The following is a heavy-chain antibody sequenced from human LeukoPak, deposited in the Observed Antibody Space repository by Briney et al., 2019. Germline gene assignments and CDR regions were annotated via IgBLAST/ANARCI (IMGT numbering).Heavy chain of an antibody. Sequence: SGPTLVKPTQTLTVTCSVSGFSLTTHGVRVGWIRQPPGKAPEWLGLIYWDDDKDYSPSLKSRLTITRDTSKNQVVLTMNNMEPVDTGTYYCAHSFSWDPSPYFDYWGQGTLVTVSS. CDR3: AHSFSWDPSPYFDY. CDR1: GFSLTTHGVR. J-gene: IGHJ4*02. V-gene: IGHV2-5*02. CDR2: IYWDDDK. D-gene: IGHD2-15*01.